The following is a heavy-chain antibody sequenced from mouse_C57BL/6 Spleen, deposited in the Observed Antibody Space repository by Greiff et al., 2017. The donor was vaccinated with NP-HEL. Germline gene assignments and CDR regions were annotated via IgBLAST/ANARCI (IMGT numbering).Heavy chain of an antibody. CDR1: GYTFTDYE. V-gene: IGHV1-15*01. Sequence: QVQLKESGAELVRPGASVTLSCKASGYTFTDYEMHWVKQTPVHGLEWIGAIDPETGGTAYNQKFKGKAILTADKSSSTAYMELRSLTSEDSAVYYCTRSGGIVTFDYWGQGTSVTVSS. J-gene: IGHJ4*01. CDR3: TRSGGIVTFDY. CDR2: IDPETGGT. D-gene: IGHD2-5*01.